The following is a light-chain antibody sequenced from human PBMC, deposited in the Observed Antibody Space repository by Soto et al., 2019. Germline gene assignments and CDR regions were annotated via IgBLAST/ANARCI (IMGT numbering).Light chain of an antibody. CDR1: QSISNY. CDR3: QQYNSYSWT. Sequence: DIQMTQSPSTLSASVGDRVTIACRASQSISNYLAWYQQKPGKAPKLLIYKASSLESGVPSRFSGSGSETEFTRTISSLQPDDFETYYCQQYNSYSWTFGQGTKVEIK. J-gene: IGKJ1*01. CDR2: KAS. V-gene: IGKV1-5*03.